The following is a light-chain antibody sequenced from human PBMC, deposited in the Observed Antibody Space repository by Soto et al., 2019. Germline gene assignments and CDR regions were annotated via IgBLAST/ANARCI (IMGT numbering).Light chain of an antibody. CDR1: QDINIY. Sequence: DMQMTQSPSSLSASVGDRVTITCRAGQDINIYLAWYQQKPGKVPKLLLSAASTLQSGVPSRFSGSGSGTDFTLTISSLQPEDVATYYCQKYDGAPLTFGGGTKVEIK. J-gene: IGKJ4*01. CDR2: AAS. CDR3: QKYDGAPLT. V-gene: IGKV1-27*01.